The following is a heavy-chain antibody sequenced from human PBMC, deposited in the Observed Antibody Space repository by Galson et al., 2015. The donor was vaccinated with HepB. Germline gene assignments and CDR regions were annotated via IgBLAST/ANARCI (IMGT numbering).Heavy chain of an antibody. CDR3: ARGQLEHIVVVTLDY. Sequence: SVKVSCKASGYTFTSYYMHWVRQAPGQGLEWMGIINPSGGSTSYAQKFQGRVTMTRDTSTSTVYMELSSLRSEDTAVYYCARGQLEHIVVVTLDYWGQGTLVTVSS. V-gene: IGHV1-46*01. D-gene: IGHD2-21*02. J-gene: IGHJ4*02. CDR1: GYTFTSYY. CDR2: INPSGGST.